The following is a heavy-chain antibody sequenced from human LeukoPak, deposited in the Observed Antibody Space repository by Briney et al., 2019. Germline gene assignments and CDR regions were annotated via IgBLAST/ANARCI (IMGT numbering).Heavy chain of an antibody. J-gene: IGHJ3*02. D-gene: IGHD3-22*01. CDR3: ARSLGYYYDSSGPTVFDI. CDR1: GFTFSSYG. V-gene: IGHV3-NL1*01. CDR2: ISGGGGST. Sequence: SGGSLRLSCAASGFTFSSYGMHWVRQAPGKGLEWVSTISGGGGSTYYADSVKGRFTISRDNSKNTLYLQMNSLRAEDTAVYYCARSLGYYYDSSGPTVFDIWGQGTMVTVSS.